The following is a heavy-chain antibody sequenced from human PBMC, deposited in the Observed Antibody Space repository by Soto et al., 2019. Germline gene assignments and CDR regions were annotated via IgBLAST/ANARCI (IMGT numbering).Heavy chain of an antibody. CDR3: SRGRYCLTGRCFPNWFDS. CDR1: GDSISNLDYF. J-gene: IGHJ5*01. D-gene: IGHD7-27*01. V-gene: IGHV4-30-4*01. Sequence: SETLSLTCSVSGDSISNLDYFWAWIRQPPGQALEYIGYIYKSATTYYNPSFERRVAISVDTSKSKFSLNVTSVTAAATAVYFCSRGRYCLTGRCFPNWFDSWGQGALVTVSS. CDR2: IYKSATT.